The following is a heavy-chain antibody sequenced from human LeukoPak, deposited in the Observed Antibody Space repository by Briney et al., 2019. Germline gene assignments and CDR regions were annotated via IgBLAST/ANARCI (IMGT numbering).Heavy chain of an antibody. V-gene: IGHV4-4*02. CDR3: ARATFGESPFDY. Sequence: SETLSLTCAVSGGSISSSNWWSWVRQPPGRGLEWIGEIYHSGSTNYNPSLKSRVTISVDKSKNQFSLKLSSVTAADTAVYYCARATFGESPFDYWGQGTLVTVSS. CDR1: GGSISSSNW. CDR2: IYHSGST. J-gene: IGHJ4*02. D-gene: IGHD3-10*01.